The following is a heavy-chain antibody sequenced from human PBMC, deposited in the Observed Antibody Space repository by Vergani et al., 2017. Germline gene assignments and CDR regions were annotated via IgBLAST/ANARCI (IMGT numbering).Heavy chain of an antibody. CDR1: GGSISSSNW. Sequence: QVQLQESGPGLVKPSGTLSLTCAVSGGSISSSNWWSWVRQPPGKGLEWIGEIYHSGSTNYNPSLKSRVTISVDTSKNQFSLKLSSVTAADTAVYYCARSRLRYSSGWYGTRDAFDIWGQGTMVTVSS. CDR2: IYHSGST. V-gene: IGHV4-4*02. D-gene: IGHD6-19*01. J-gene: IGHJ3*02. CDR3: ARSRLRYSSGWYGTRDAFDI.